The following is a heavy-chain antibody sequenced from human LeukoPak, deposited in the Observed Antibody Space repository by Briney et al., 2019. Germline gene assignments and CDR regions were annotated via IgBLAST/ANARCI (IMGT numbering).Heavy chain of an antibody. J-gene: IGHJ4*02. Sequence: SETLSLTCAVYGGSFSGYYWSWIRQPPRKGLEWIGEINHSGSTNYNPSLKSRVTISVDTSKNQFSLKLSSVTAADTAVYYCARGPARGSSSSLDYWGQGTLVTVSS. CDR3: ARGPARGSSSSLDY. V-gene: IGHV4-34*01. D-gene: IGHD6-6*01. CDR2: INHSGST. CDR1: GGSFSGYY.